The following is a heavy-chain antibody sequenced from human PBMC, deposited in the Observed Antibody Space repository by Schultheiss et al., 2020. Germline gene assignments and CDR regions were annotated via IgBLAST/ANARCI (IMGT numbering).Heavy chain of an antibody. D-gene: IGHD2-15*01. CDR3: ARDARYCSGGSCYEAFDI. J-gene: IGHJ3*02. V-gene: IGHV4-59*01. CDR1: GGSISSYY. Sequence: SETLSLTCTVSGGSISSYYWSWIRQPPGKGLEWIGYIYYSGSTYYNPSLKSRVTISVDTSKNQLSLKLSSVTAADTAVYYCARDARYCSGGSCYEAFDIWGQGTMVTVSS. CDR2: IYYSGST.